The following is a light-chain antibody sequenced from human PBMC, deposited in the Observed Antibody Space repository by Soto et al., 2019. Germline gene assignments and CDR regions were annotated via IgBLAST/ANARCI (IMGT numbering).Light chain of an antibody. CDR3: QHYVSPPIT. Sequence: EIVLTQSPGTLSLSPGERATLSCMASQSVSSSYLAWYQQKPGQAPRLLVYGASSRATGISDRFSGSGSGTDFTLTISRLEPEDFAVYYCQHYVSPPITFGQGTRLEIK. V-gene: IGKV3-20*01. J-gene: IGKJ5*01. CDR2: GAS. CDR1: QSVSSSY.